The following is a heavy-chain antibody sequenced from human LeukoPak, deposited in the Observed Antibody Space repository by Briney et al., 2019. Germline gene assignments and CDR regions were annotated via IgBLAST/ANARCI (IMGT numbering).Heavy chain of an antibody. CDR3: ARSIPGDSSGWYLNY. CDR2: IKQDGSEK. V-gene: IGHV3-7*01. Sequence: GGSLRLSCAASGFTFSSYWMSWVRQAPGKGLGWLANIKQDGSEKYYVDSVKGRFTISRDNAKNSLYLQMDSLRAEDTAVYYCARSIPGDSSGWYLNYWGQGTLVTVSS. CDR1: GFTFSSYW. J-gene: IGHJ4*02. D-gene: IGHD6-19*01.